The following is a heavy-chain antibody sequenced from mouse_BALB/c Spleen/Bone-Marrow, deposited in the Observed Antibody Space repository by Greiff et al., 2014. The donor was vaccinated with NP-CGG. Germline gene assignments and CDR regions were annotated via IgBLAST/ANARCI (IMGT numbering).Heavy chain of an antibody. D-gene: IGHD2-3*01. Sequence: VQLEESGPGLVAPSQSLSITCTVSGFSLTGYSVNRVRQPPGKGLEWLGMIWGDGSTDNNSAIKSSMRIRKENSKSQVFLKMNRLQTDDTARYYCARSDGYYEGFAYWGQGTLVTVSA. V-gene: IGHV2-6-7*01. CDR3: ARSDGYYEGFAY. CDR1: GFSLTGYS. CDR2: IWGDGST. J-gene: IGHJ3*01.